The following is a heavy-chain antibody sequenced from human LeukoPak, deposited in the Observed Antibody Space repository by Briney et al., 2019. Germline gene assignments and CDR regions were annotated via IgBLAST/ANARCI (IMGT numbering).Heavy chain of an antibody. CDR2: LSGSTGST. J-gene: IGHJ4*02. Sequence: GGSLRLSCAASGFTFSSYAMSWVRQTPGKGLEWVSSLSGSTGSTYYADSVKGRFTISRDKSENTLYLQMNSLGAEDTAVYYCAKGGEMATITDFDYWGQGILVTVPS. CDR1: GFTFSSYA. CDR3: AKGGEMATITDFDY. V-gene: IGHV3-23*01. D-gene: IGHD5-24*01.